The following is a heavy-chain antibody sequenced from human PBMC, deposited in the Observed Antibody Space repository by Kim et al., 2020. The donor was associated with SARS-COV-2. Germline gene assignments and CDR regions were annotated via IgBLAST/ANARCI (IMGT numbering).Heavy chain of an antibody. J-gene: IGHJ4*02. V-gene: IGHV4-39*01. D-gene: IGHD3-10*01. CDR3: ARRDYSGSGAIDY. Sequence: YYNPSLTSRVTISVDTSKNQFSLRLSSVTAADTAVYYCARRDYSGSGAIDYWGQGALVTVSS.